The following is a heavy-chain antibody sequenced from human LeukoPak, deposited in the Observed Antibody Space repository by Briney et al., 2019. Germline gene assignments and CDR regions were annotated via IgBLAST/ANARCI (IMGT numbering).Heavy chain of an antibody. CDR2: IYYSGST. V-gene: IGHV4-39*01. J-gene: IGHJ4*02. Sequence: PSETLSLTCTVSGGSISSSSYYWGWIRQPPGKGLEWIGSIYYSGSTYYNPSLKSRVTISVDTSKNQFSLKLSSVTAADTAVYYCARQGARPLFDYWGQGPLVTVSS. D-gene: IGHD1-26*01. CDR1: GGSISSSSYY. CDR3: ARQGARPLFDY.